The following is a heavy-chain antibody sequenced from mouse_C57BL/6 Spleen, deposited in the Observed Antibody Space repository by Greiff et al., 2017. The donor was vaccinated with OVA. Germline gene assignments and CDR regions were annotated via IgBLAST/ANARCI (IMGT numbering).Heavy chain of an antibody. Sequence: VQLQQPGAELVKPGASVKLSCKASGYTFTSYWMHWVKQRPGRCLEWIGRIDPNSGGTKYNEKFKSKATLTVDKPSSTAYMQLSSLTSEDSAVYYCAKGYGSSLAAMDYWGQGTSVTVSS. CDR1: GYTFTSYW. V-gene: IGHV1-72*01. CDR2: IDPNSGGT. D-gene: IGHD1-1*01. J-gene: IGHJ4*01. CDR3: AKGYGSSLAAMDY.